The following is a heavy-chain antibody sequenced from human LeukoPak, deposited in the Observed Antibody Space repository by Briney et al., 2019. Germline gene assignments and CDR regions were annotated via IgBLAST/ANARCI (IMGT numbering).Heavy chain of an antibody. CDR2: IGSSDSTT. J-gene: IGHJ3*02. Sequence: GGSLRLSCVASGFTFSSYEMNWVRQAPGKGLEWLSYIGSSDSTTHYADSVKGRFTTSRDNAKNSLYLQMNSLRAEDTAVYYCASERDESAAFDIWGQGTMVTVSS. V-gene: IGHV3-48*03. CDR3: ASERDESAAFDI. CDR1: GFTFSSYE. D-gene: IGHD3-3*01.